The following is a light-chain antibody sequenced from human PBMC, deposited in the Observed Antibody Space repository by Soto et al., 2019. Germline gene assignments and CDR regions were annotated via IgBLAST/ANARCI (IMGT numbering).Light chain of an antibody. Sequence: DIQMTQSPSTLSASVGDRVTITCRASQSISSWLAWYQQKPGKAPKLLIYDASSLESGVPSRFSGSGSGTEFTLTISSLEPEDFAVYYCQQRSNWPPTFGQGTKVEIK. CDR3: QQRSNWPPT. CDR1: QSISSW. J-gene: IGKJ1*01. V-gene: IGKV1-5*01. CDR2: DAS.